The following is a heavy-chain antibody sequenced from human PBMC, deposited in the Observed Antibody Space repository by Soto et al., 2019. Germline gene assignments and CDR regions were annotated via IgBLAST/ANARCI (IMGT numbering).Heavy chain of an antibody. D-gene: IGHD6-19*01. J-gene: IGHJ4*02. CDR3: ARVKKGLWLVPY. Sequence: ASEKVSCKASGYTFTSYDINWVRQATGQGLEWMGWMNPNSGNTGYAQKFQGRVTMTRNTSISTAYMELSSLRSEDTAVYYCARVKKGLWLVPYWGQGTLVTVSS. V-gene: IGHV1-8*01. CDR1: GYTFTSYD. CDR2: MNPNSGNT.